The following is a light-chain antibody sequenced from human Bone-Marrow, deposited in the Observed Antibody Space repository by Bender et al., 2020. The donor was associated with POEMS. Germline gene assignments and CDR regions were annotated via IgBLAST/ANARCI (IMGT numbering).Light chain of an antibody. V-gene: IGLV3-21*02. J-gene: IGLJ1*01. Sequence: SYVLTQPPSVSVAPGQTARITCGGSNIGSKSVQWYQRRPGQAPLLVVYDDRDRPSGIPDRFAGSNSGNTATLIISRVEAGDEADYFCQVWDGSTDQFYVFGPGTQVTVL. CDR3: QVWDGSTDQFYV. CDR2: DDR. CDR1: NIGSKS.